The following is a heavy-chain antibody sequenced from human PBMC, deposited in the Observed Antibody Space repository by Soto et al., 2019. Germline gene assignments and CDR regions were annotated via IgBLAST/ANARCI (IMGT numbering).Heavy chain of an antibody. CDR2: IRQDGTER. J-gene: IGHJ4*02. CDR3: ARDGVMPGLYFDL. D-gene: IGHD2-21*01. V-gene: IGHV3-7*01. Sequence: PGGSLRLSCATSGFTFTDYWMNWGRQAPGKGLEWVASIRQDGTERSYVDSVKGRFTISRDNAKNSLYLQLHSLRAEDTAVYYCARDGVMPGLYFDLWGQGTLVTVSS. CDR1: GFTFTDYW.